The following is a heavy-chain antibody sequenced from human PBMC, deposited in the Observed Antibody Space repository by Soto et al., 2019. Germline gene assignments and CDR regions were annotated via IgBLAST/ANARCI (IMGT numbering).Heavy chain of an antibody. D-gene: IGHD2-21*02. CDR2: ISSSGSTI. CDR1: GFTFSDYY. Sequence: QVQLVESGGGLVKPGGSLRLSCAASGFTFSDYYMSWIRQAPGKGLEWVSYISSSGSTIYYADSVKGRFTISRDNAKNSRYLHINSLSGEDTAVYYCARVGPFCGGDCSDYFDYWGQGPLVTVSS. J-gene: IGHJ4*02. CDR3: ARVGPFCGGDCSDYFDY. V-gene: IGHV3-11*01.